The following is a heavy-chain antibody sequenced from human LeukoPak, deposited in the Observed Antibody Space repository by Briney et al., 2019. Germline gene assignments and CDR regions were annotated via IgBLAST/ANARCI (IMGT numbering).Heavy chain of an antibody. CDR3: ARAGRDSSGYYSPAEYFQH. V-gene: IGHV1-8*01. CDR2: MNPNSGNT. CDR1: GYTFTSYD. Sequence: ASVKVSCKASGYTFTSYDINWVRQATGQGLEWMGWMNPNSGNTGYAQKFQGRVTMTRNTSISTAYMELSSLRSEDTAVYYCARAGRDSSGYYSPAEYFQHWGQGTLVTVSS. J-gene: IGHJ1*01. D-gene: IGHD3-22*01.